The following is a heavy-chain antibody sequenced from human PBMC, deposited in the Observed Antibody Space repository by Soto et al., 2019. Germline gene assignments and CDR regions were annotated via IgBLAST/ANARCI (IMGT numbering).Heavy chain of an antibody. CDR2: INHRGSL. CDR1: GGSMTRGGQY. V-gene: IGHV4-31*03. D-gene: IGHD1-1*01. Sequence: SETLSLTCTVTGGSMTRGGQYWTWIRHRPGEGLEGFGYINHRGSLYYNPSLKSRFSMSVDTSKNQFSLNLSSVTAADTAVYYCARERPQRQGRNMDVWGPGTTVNVSS. CDR3: ARERPQRQGRNMDV. J-gene: IGHJ6*02.